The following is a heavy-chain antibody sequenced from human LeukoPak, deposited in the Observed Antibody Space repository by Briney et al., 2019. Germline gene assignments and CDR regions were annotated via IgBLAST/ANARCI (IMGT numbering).Heavy chain of an antibody. D-gene: IGHD5-18*01. Sequence: ASVKVSCKASGYTFTSYYMHWVRQAPGQGLEWMGIINPSGGSTSYAQKFQGRVTMTRDTSISTIYVELTRLKSNDTAVYYCARDPTLWSGYDMDLWGQGTTVTVSS. J-gene: IGHJ6*02. CDR1: GYTFTSYY. CDR3: ARDPTLWSGYDMDL. V-gene: IGHV1-46*01. CDR2: INPSGGST.